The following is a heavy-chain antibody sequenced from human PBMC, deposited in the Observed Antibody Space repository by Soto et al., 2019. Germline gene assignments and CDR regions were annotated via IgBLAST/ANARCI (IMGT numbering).Heavy chain of an antibody. Sequence: QVQLVESGGGVVQPGRSLRLSCAASGFTFSSYGMHWVRQAPGKGLEWVAVIWYDGSNKYYADSVKGRFTISRDNSKNTLYLQMNSLRAEDTAVYYCARDRKDYGDYVFDYWGQGTLVTVSS. CDR2: IWYDGSNK. V-gene: IGHV3-33*01. J-gene: IGHJ4*02. CDR1: GFTFSSYG. CDR3: ARDRKDYGDYVFDY. D-gene: IGHD4-17*01.